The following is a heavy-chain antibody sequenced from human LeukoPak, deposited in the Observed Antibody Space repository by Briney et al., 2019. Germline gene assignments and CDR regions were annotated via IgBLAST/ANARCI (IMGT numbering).Heavy chain of an antibody. CDR2: INPKTGVT. J-gene: IGHJ4*02. Sequence: ASVKVSCKASGYRFSDYYMFWIRQAPGQGIEWVGWINPKTGVTSYAQKFQGRVTVTTDTSITTLYMELNSLISDDTAVYYCARDHVSGKDDRNFDYWGQGTLVTVTS. D-gene: IGHD3-10*01. CDR1: GYRFSDYY. V-gene: IGHV1-2*02. CDR3: ARDHVSGKDDRNFDY.